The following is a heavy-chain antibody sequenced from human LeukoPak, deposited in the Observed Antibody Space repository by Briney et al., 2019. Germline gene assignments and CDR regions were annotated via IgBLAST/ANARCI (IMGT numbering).Heavy chain of an antibody. CDR2: INHSGST. D-gene: IGHD2-15*01. Sequence: PSETLSLTCAVYGGSFSGYYWSWIRQPPGKGLEWIGEINHSGSTNYNPSLKSRVTISVDTSKNQFSLKLSSVTAADTAVYYCARRRCSGGSCYWFDPWGQGTLITVSP. CDR1: GGSFSGYY. J-gene: IGHJ5*02. V-gene: IGHV4-34*01. CDR3: ARRRCSGGSCYWFDP.